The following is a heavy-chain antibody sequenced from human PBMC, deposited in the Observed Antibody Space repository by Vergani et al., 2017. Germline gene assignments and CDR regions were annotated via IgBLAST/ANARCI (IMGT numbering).Heavy chain of an antibody. J-gene: IGHJ4*02. V-gene: IGHV4-61*02. CDR1: GGSISSSSYY. CDR2: IYTSGSN. D-gene: IGHD2-2*01. Sequence: QLQLQESGPGLVKPSETLSLTCTVSGGSISSSSYYWSWIRQPAGKGLEWIGRIYTSGSNNYNPSLKSRVTISVDTSKNQFSLKLSSVTAADTAVYYCARLGYCSSTSCVNPSWGQGTLVTVSS. CDR3: ARLGYCSSTSCVNPS.